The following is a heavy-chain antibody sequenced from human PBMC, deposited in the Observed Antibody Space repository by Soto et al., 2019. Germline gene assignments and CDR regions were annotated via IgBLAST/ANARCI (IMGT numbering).Heavy chain of an antibody. Sequence: PGGSLRLSCAASGFTFSSYAMSWVRQAPGKGLEWVSAISGSGGSTYYADSVKGRFTISRDNSKNTLYLQMNSLRAEDTAVYYCAKGALWFGELLYTPIPPFDYWGQGTLVTVSS. CDR1: GFTFSSYA. J-gene: IGHJ4*02. V-gene: IGHV3-23*01. CDR2: ISGSGGST. D-gene: IGHD3-10*01. CDR3: AKGALWFGELLYTPIPPFDY.